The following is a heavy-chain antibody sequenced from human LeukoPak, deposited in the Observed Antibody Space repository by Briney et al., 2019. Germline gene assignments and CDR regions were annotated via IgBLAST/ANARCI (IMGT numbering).Heavy chain of an antibody. V-gene: IGHV3-23*01. D-gene: IGHD1-26*01. CDR1: GFTFSSYA. Sequence: GGSLRLSCAASGFTFSSYAMSWVRQAPGKGLEWVSTISGSGGVIHYADSVKGPFTISRDSSKNTLYLQMNSLRVEDTAVYFCARGGDIVGASRSAFDFWGQGTLVTVSS. CDR3: ARGGDIVGASRSAFDF. J-gene: IGHJ3*01. CDR2: ISGSGGVI.